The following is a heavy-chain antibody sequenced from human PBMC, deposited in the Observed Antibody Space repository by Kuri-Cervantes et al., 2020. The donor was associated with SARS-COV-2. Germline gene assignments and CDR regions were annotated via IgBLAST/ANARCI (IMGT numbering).Heavy chain of an antibody. D-gene: IGHD2-15*01. Sequence: GEALKISWAASGFIFGIYWMSWVRPAPGKGLEWVANIKQDGSEKYYVDSVKGRFTISRDNAKNSLYLQMNSLRAEDTAVYYCARGYGYCSGGSCYSGAFFYWGQGTLVTVSS. J-gene: IGHJ4*02. V-gene: IGHV3-7*01. CDR2: IKQDGSEK. CDR3: ARGYGYCSGGSCYSGAFFY. CDR1: GFIFGIYW.